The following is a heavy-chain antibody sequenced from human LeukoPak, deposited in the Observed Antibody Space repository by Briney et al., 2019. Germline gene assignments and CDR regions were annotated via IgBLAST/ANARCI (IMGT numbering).Heavy chain of an antibody. Sequence: GSRRLSCAASGFTFDDYTMHWVRQAPGKGLEWVSLISGDGGSTYYADSVKGRFTISRDNSKNSLYLQMNSLRTEDTALYYCAKDVSMYYYYYGMDVWGQGTTVTVSS. V-gene: IGHV3-43*01. CDR2: ISGDGGST. J-gene: IGHJ6*02. CDR3: AKDVSMYYYYYGMDV. CDR1: GFTFDDYT. D-gene: IGHD2-8*01.